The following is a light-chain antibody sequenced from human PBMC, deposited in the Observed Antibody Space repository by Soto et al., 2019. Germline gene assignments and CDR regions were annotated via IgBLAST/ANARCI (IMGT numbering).Light chain of an antibody. J-gene: IGLJ2*01. V-gene: IGLV1-51*02. Sequence: QPVLTQPHSVSAAPGQKVTIACSGSSSNIGNNYVSWYQHLPGTAPKLLMYENNKRPSGIPDRFSGSKSGTSATLGITGLQTGDEADYYCGTWDNSLSVVVFGGGTQLTVL. CDR2: ENN. CDR1: SSNIGNNY. CDR3: GTWDNSLSVVV.